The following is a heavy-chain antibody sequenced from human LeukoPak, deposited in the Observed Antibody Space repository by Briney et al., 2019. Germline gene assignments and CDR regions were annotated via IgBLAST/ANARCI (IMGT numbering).Heavy chain of an antibody. J-gene: IGHJ4*02. CDR3: AILGVAAAGTAY. V-gene: IGHV3-30*04. CDR1: GIISSPYT. D-gene: IGHD6-13*01. Sequence: GGSLRLFCAASGIISSPYTLSWVRQPPGKGLEWRTHISYDGDNRPYADSVKGRFTISRDNSKNTVYLEMHSLRREDTALYYCAILGVAAAGTAYWGQGTLVTVSS. CDR2: ISYDGDNR.